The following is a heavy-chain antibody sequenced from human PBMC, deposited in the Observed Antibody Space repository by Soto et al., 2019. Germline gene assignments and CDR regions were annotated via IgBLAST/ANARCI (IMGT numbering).Heavy chain of an antibody. J-gene: IGHJ4*02. V-gene: IGHV1-46*03. D-gene: IGHD3-16*01. CDR1: GYTFTSYY. CDR3: PRDRGTSMITKLFDY. Sequence: QVQLVQSGAEVKKPGASIKVSCKASGYTFTSYYLHWVRQAPGQGLEWMGIINPSGGGTSYAQKFQGRVTMTIDSSTSTVYMELSSLISDDTAVYYCPRDRGTSMITKLFDYWGQGTLVTVSS. CDR2: INPSGGGT.